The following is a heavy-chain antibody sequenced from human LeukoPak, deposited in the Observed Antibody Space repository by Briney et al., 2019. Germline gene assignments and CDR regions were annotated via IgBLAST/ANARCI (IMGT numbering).Heavy chain of an antibody. CDR1: GYTFTSYD. D-gene: IGHD6-6*01. CDR2: MNPNSGNT. CDR3: ARRASIAARPGNWFDP. Sequence: GASVKVSCKASGYTFTSYDINWVRQATGQGLEWMGWMNPNSGNTGYAQKFQGRVTITRNTSISPAYMELSSLRSEDTAVYYCARRASIAARPGNWFDPRGQGTLVTVSS. J-gene: IGHJ5*02. V-gene: IGHV1-8*03.